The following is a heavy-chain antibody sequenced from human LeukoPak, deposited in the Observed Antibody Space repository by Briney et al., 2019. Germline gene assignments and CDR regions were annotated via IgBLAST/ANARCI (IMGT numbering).Heavy chain of an antibody. CDR3: APQRPRIAAGRYFDY. Sequence: PGGTLRLSCAASGFTFSSYAMHWVRQAPGKGRECGSAINNYGGLTYYADSGEGRFTIDRDNTKNTLDLQMKRLRAEDTAVCDCAPQRPRIAAGRYFDYWGQGTLVTVSS. J-gene: IGHJ4*02. CDR2: INNYGGLT. D-gene: IGHD6-13*01. V-gene: IGHV3-64*04. CDR1: GFTFSSYA.